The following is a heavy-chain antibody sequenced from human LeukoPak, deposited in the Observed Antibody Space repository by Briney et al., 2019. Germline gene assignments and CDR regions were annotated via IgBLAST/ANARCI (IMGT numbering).Heavy chain of an antibody. D-gene: IGHD3-16*01. V-gene: IGHV3-21*01. CDR3: VREGGTYSHYYSMDV. J-gene: IGHJ6*03. CDR1: GFIFNAFE. CDR2: ISTGSSFI. Sequence: GGSLRLSWAASGFIFNAFEMDWVRQAPGKGLECVASISTGSSFIKYAHSVKGRFTLSRDNTTNSLSLQIKTLKVAATAVYYCVREGGTYSHYYSMDVWGKGTTVAVSS.